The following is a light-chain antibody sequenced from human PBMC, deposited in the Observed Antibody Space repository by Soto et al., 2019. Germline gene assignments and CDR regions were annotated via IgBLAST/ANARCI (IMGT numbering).Light chain of an antibody. CDR3: T. Sequence: DIQMTQSPSTLSASVGDRVTITCRASQSISSWLAWYQQKPGKAPKLLIYDASSLESGVPSRFSGSGSGTEFTLTISSLQHDDFATYWGTFGQGTKLEIK. J-gene: IGKJ2*01. CDR1: QSISSW. V-gene: IGKV1-5*01. CDR2: DAS.